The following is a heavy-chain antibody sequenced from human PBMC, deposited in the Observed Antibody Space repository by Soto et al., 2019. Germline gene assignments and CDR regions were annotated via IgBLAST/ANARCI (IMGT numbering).Heavy chain of an antibody. V-gene: IGHV3-30-3*01. CDR1: GFTFSSYA. D-gene: IGHD3-22*01. CDR2: ISYDGSNK. CDR3: ARDRALYDSSGYYYY. Sequence: QVQLVESGGGVVQPGRSLRLSCAASGFTFSSYAMHWVRQAPGKGLEWVAVISYDGSNKYYADSVKGRFTISRDNSKNTLYLQMNSLRAEDTAVYYCARDRALYDSSGYYYYWGQGTLVTVSS. J-gene: IGHJ4*02.